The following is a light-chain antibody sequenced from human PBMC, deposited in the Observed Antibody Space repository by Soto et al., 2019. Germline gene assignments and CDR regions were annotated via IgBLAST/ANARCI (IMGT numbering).Light chain of an antibody. CDR3: GAWDESLNGYV. Sequence: QSVLTQPPSASGTPGQTVTVSCSGSSSNIGSYTVNWYQQLPGTAPKVLIYTDNQRPSGVPDRFSGSKSGTSASLAINGLQSGDEADYYCGAWDESLNGYVFGTGTKVTVL. CDR2: TDN. J-gene: IGLJ1*01. V-gene: IGLV1-44*01. CDR1: SSNIGSYT.